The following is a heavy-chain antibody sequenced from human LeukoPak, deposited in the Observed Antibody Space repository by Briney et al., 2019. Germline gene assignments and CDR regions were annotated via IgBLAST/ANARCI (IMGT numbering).Heavy chain of an antibody. Sequence: GGSLRLSCAASGFTFSSYWMSWVRQAPGKGLEWVANIKQDGSEKYYVDSVKGRFTISRDNSKNTLYLQMNSLRAEDTAVYYCARQTMVRGRSRYYYYMDVWGKGTTVTISS. J-gene: IGHJ6*03. D-gene: IGHD3-10*01. V-gene: IGHV3-7*01. CDR1: GFTFSSYW. CDR3: ARQTMVRGRSRYYYYMDV. CDR2: IKQDGSEK.